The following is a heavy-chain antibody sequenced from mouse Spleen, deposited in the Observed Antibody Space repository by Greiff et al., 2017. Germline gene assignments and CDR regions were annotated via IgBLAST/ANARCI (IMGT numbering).Heavy chain of an antibody. CDR1: GYTFTDYE. CDR2: IDPETGGT. Sequence: QVQLKESGAELVRPGASVTLSCKASGYTFTDYEMHWVKQTPVHGLEWIGAIDPETGGTAYNQKFKGKAILTADKSSSTAYMELRSLTSEDSAVYYCTRASISNYVDWFAYWGQGTLVTVSA. V-gene: IGHV1-15*01. CDR3: TRASISNYVDWFAY. D-gene: IGHD2-5*01. J-gene: IGHJ3*01.